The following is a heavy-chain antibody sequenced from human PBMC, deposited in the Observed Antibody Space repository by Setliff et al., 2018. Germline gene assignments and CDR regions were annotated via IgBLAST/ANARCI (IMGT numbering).Heavy chain of an antibody. Sequence: TLSLTCTVSGGSISSMSYYWGWIRQPPGKGLEWIGSIYHSGSSYYNPSLMSRVSISVDTSKNQFSLKLSSVTAADTAVYYCARGSTMIQGVRLYYDYALDVWGQGTTVTVSS. J-gene: IGHJ6*02. V-gene: IGHV4-39*07. CDR2: IYHSGSS. CDR1: GGSISSMSYY. CDR3: ARGSTMIQGVRLYYDYALDV. D-gene: IGHD3-10*01.